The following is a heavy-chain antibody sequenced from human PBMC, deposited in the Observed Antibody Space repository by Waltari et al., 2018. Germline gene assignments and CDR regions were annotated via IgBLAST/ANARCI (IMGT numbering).Heavy chain of an antibody. CDR3: AKGHLGYCSSTSCLYYCDY. D-gene: IGHD2-2*01. V-gene: IGHV3-23*01. CDR1: GFTFSSYA. CDR2: ISGSGGST. Sequence: EVQLLESGGGLVQPGGSLRLSCAASGFTFSSYAMSWVRQAPGKGLEWVSAISGSGGSTYYADAVKSRFSISRDKSKNTLYLQMNSLRAEDTAVYYCAKGHLGYCSSTSCLYYCDYWGQGTLVTVSS. J-gene: IGHJ4*02.